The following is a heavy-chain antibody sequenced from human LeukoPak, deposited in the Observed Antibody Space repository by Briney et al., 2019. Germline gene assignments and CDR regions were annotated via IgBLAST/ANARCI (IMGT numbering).Heavy chain of an antibody. CDR1: GFTFSSYA. V-gene: IGHV3-23*01. CDR3: AKDRGPYSGYEGTFDY. D-gene: IGHD5-12*01. CDR2: ISGSGGST. J-gene: IGHJ4*02. Sequence: GGSLRLSCAASGFTFSSYAMSWVRQAPGKGLEWVSAISGSGGSTYYADSVKGRFTISRDNSKNTLYLQMNSLRAEDTAVYYCAKDRGPYSGYEGTFDYWGRGTLVTVSS.